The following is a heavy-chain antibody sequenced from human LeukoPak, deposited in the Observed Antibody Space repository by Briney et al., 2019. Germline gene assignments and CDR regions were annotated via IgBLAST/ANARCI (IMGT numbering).Heavy chain of an antibody. Sequence: SETLSLTCTVSGGSISSSSYYWGWIRQPPGKGLEWIGRISSSGSTNYNPSLKSRVTISVDTSKNQFSLKLSSATAADTAVYFCARGPYSYDSSGAFDIWGQGTMVTVSS. CDR3: ARGPYSYDSSGAFDI. V-gene: IGHV4-61*05. D-gene: IGHD3-22*01. CDR1: GGSISSSSYY. J-gene: IGHJ3*02. CDR2: ISSSGST.